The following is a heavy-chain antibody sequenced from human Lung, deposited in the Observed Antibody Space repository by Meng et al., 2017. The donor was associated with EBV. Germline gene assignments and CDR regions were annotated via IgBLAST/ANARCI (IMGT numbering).Heavy chain of an antibody. J-gene: IGHJ5*02. Sequence: QRQVPGPDLRTPYHTLSPACAVSGGSISSGGYSWSWIRQPPGKGLEWIGYIYHSGSTYYNPSLKSRVTISVDRSKNQFSLKLSSVTAADTAVYYCARGITMVRGVPGHWFDPWGQGTLVTVSS. CDR2: IYHSGST. D-gene: IGHD3-10*01. CDR3: ARGITMVRGVPGHWFDP. CDR1: GGSISSGGYS. V-gene: IGHV4-30-2*01.